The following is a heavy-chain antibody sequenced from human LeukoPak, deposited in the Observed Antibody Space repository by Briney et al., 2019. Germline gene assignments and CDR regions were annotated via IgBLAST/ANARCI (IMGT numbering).Heavy chain of an antibody. V-gene: IGHV4-39*01. D-gene: IGHD1-26*01. J-gene: IGHJ4*03. CDR3: LRFSGSYFDY. Sequence: SETLSLTCTVSGCSIRRSGYFWGWIRQPPGKGLEWIGSMSFSGSTYYNPSLKSRVTISVDKSKNQFSLNLSSVTAADPALYYSLRFSGSYFDYWGQGTLVTASS. CDR1: GCSIRRSGYF. CDR2: MSFSGST.